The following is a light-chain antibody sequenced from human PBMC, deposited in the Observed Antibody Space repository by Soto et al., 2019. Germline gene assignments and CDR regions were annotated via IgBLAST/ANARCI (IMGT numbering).Light chain of an antibody. CDR2: GAS. J-gene: IGKJ1*01. Sequence: EIVMTQSPATLSVSPGERATHSCRASQSVSSNLAWYQQKPGQAPRLLIYGASTRATGIPARFSGSGSGTEFTLTISSLQSEDFAVYYCQQYNNWPAWTFGQGTK. CDR1: QSVSSN. CDR3: QQYNNWPAWT. V-gene: IGKV3-15*01.